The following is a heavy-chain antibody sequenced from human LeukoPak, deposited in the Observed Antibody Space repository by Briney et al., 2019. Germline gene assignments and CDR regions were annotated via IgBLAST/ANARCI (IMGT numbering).Heavy chain of an antibody. V-gene: IGHV4-59*01. D-gene: IGHD6-13*01. J-gene: IGHJ3*02. CDR3: ARCRGYSSSWARTFDI. Sequence: SETLSLTCTVSGASISSYYWSWIRQPPGKGLEWIGYIYYNGSPNYNPSLKSRVTMSLGTSEHQFSLKLTSVTAADTAVYYCARCRGYSSSWARTFDIWGQGTMVTVSS. CDR1: GASISSYY. CDR2: IYYNGSP.